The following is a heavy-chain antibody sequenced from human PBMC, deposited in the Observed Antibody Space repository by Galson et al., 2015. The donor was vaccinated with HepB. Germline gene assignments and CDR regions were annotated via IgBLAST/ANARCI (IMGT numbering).Heavy chain of an antibody. D-gene: IGHD2-2*01. Sequence: SVKVSCKASGYTFTGYYMHWVRQAPGQGLEWMGWINPNSGGTNYAQKFQGWVTMTRDTSISTAYMELSRLRSDDTAVYYCAREIALYCSSTSCPDAFDIWGQGTMVTVSS. CDR2: INPNSGGT. J-gene: IGHJ3*02. CDR3: AREIALYCSSTSCPDAFDI. CDR1: GYTFTGYY. V-gene: IGHV1-2*04.